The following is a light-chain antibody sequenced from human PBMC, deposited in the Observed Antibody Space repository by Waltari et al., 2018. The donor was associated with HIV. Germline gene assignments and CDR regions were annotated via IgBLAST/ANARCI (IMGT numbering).Light chain of an antibody. CDR3: QQSYSILLT. Sequence: DIQMTQSPSSLSASVGDRVTITCRASQSVRSYLHWYQQKPGKAPKLLIYAASSLQSGFPSRFSGGGSGTDFTLTISSLQPEDFATYYCQQSYSILLTFGGGTKVEIK. J-gene: IGKJ4*01. CDR1: QSVRSY. CDR2: AAS. V-gene: IGKV1-39*01.